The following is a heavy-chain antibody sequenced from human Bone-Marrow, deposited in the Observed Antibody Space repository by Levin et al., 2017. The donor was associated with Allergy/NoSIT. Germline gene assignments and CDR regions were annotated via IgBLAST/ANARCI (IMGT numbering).Heavy chain of an antibody. Sequence: GSLRLSCTVSGDSIGTYYWSWIRQPPGRGLEWIGYVHYTGSANYNPSFKSRVTMSIDVSRNQFSLKLTSVTAADTAVYYCARNSHYDYWGQGTLVTVSS. CDR3: ARNSHYDY. D-gene: IGHD4-23*01. CDR2: VHYTGSA. CDR1: GDSIGTYY. V-gene: IGHV4-59*01. J-gene: IGHJ4*02.